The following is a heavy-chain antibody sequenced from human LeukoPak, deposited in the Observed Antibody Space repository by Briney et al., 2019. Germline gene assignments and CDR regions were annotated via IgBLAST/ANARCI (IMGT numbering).Heavy chain of an antibody. J-gene: IGHJ6*03. CDR1: GYTFTSYG. D-gene: IGHD3-10*01. Sequence: ASVKVSCKASGYTFTSYGISWVRQAPGQGLEWMGWISTYNGNTNYAQKLQGRVTMTTDTSTSTAYMELRSLRSDDTAMYYCARDLHRVVVRGVPHYYYYMDVWGKGTTVTISS. CDR2: ISTYNGNT. V-gene: IGHV1-18*01. CDR3: ARDLHRVVVRGVPHYYYYMDV.